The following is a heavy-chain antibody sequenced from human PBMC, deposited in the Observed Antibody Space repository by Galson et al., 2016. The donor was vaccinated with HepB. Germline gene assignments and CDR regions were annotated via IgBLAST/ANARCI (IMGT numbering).Heavy chain of an antibody. CDR2: INPGDSDT. Sequence: QSGAEVKKPGESLKITCKASGYSFSTYWIAWVRQMPGKGLEWMGIINPGDSDTRYSPSFQGQVTISADKSISTAYLEWRSLRTSDTAIYYCARRGSRGYNYALDYWGQGALGTVSS. D-gene: IGHD3-22*01. CDR3: ARRGSRGYNYALDY. V-gene: IGHV5-51*01. CDR1: GYSFSTYW. J-gene: IGHJ4*02.